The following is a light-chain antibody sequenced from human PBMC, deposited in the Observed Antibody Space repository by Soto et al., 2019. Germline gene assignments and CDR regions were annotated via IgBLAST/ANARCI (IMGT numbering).Light chain of an antibody. CDR2: GAS. CDR3: QQYNNWPQT. V-gene: IGKV3-15*01. CDR1: QSVSIN. Sequence: MAMKQSPATLAVSPGERATLSCRASQSVSINLAWYQQKPGQAPRLLIYGASTRATGIPARFSGSGSGTEFTLTISSLQSEDFAVYYCQQYNNWPQTFGQGTKVDIK. J-gene: IGKJ1*01.